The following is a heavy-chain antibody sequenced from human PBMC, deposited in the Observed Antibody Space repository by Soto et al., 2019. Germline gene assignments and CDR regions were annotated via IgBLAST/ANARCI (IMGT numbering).Heavy chain of an antibody. Sequence: QVQLVQSGAEVQKPGSSVKVSCKASGGTFSSYAISWVRQAPGQGLEWMGGIIPIFGTANYAQKFQGRVTITADESTSTAYMELSSLRSEDTAVYYCAGVHCTNGVCYKDYYYYGMDVWGQGTTVTVSS. CDR2: IIPIFGTA. J-gene: IGHJ6*02. CDR3: AGVHCTNGVCYKDYYYYGMDV. D-gene: IGHD2-8*01. V-gene: IGHV1-69*01. CDR1: GGTFSSYA.